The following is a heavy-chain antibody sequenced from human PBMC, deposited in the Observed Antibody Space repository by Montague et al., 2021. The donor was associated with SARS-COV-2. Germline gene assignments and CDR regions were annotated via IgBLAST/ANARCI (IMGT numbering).Heavy chain of an antibody. Sequence: SETQSLTCTVSGGSISSYYWNWIRQPPGKGLEWIGYIFHSGRTYYNPSLKSRVSMSVDTSKNQVSLRLSSLTAADTAVYYCARGGYYDNTGYYSDYYYNMDVWGQGTTVTVSS. CDR1: GGSISSYY. D-gene: IGHD3-22*01. V-gene: IGHV4-59*01. CDR3: ARGGYYDNTGYYSDYYYNMDV. J-gene: IGHJ6*02. CDR2: IFHSGRT.